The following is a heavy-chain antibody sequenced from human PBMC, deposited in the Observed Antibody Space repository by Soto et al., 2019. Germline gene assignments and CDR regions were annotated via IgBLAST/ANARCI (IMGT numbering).Heavy chain of an antibody. J-gene: IGHJ4*02. CDR3: ARGGIFTGYDK. V-gene: IGHV3-21*01. CDR1: GFTFSGYS. Sequence: SLRLSCTASGFTFSGYSMTWVRQAPGKGLEWVAALSSGSDYIYYADPVKGRFIISRDNAKDSLYLQMNSLRAEDTAVYYCARGGIFTGYDKWGQGTLVTVSS. D-gene: IGHD5-12*01. CDR2: LSSGSDYI.